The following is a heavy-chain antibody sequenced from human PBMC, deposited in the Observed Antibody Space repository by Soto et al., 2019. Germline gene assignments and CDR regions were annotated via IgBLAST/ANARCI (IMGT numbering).Heavy chain of an antibody. J-gene: IGHJ4*02. D-gene: IGHD2-2*02. CDR1: GFTVSNNY. CDR3: ATYTSLDY. Sequence: EVQLVETGGGLIQPGGSLRLSCAASGFTVSNNYMSWVRQAPGKGLEWVSLIYSGGSTFYADSVKGRFTISRDISKNTLFLQMNSLRAEDTAVYFCATYTSLDYWGQGTLVTVSS. CDR2: IYSGGST. V-gene: IGHV3-53*02.